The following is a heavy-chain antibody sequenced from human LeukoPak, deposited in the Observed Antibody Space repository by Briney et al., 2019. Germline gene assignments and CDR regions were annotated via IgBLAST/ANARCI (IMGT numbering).Heavy chain of an antibody. CDR2: MYHSGSS. D-gene: IGHD3-22*01. V-gene: IGHV4-38-2*02. CDR3: ARDREDYYDSSGYHNWFDP. Sequence: SEILSLTCDVSDFSISSGYFWGWIRQPPGKGLEWIGSMYHSGSSYYNPSLKSRVSFSVDTSKNQFSLKLRSVTAADTAVYYCARDREDYYDSSGYHNWFDPWGQGTLVTVSS. J-gene: IGHJ5*02. CDR1: DFSISSGYF.